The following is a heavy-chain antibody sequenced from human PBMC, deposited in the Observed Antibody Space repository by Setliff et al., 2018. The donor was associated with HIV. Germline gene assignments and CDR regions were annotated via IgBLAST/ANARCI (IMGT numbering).Heavy chain of an antibody. Sequence: HPGGSLRLSCVASGFTFNDHAMHWVRQAPGKGLEWVSGITWNSGNIAYADSVKGRFTISRDNAKNSLYLQMDSLRPEDTALYYCVRDRLYDYYWYMDVWGTGTTVTVSS. V-gene: IGHV3-9*01. CDR3: VRDRLYDYYWYMDV. J-gene: IGHJ6*03. CDR2: ITWNSGNI. D-gene: IGHD2-8*01. CDR1: GFTFNDHA.